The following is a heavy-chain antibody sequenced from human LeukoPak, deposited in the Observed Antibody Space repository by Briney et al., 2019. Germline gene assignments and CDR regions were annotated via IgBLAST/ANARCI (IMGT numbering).Heavy chain of an antibody. CDR3: ARGYCSGGSCYRRAYYYYMDV. CDR2: IIPIFGPA. J-gene: IGHJ6*03. D-gene: IGHD2-15*01. CDR1: GGTFSSYA. Sequence: SVKVSCKASGGTFSSYAISWVRQAPGQGLEWMGGIIPIFGPADYAQKFQGRVTITADKSTSTAYMELSSLRSEDTAVYYCARGYCSGGSCYRRAYYYYMDVWGKGTTVTVSS. V-gene: IGHV1-69*06.